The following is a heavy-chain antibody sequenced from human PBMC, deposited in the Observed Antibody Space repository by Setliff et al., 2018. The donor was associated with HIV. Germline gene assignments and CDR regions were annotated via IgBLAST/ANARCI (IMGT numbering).Heavy chain of an antibody. CDR3: AREGAAAGNAFDI. Sequence: PSETLSLTCAVYGGSFSGYYWSWIRQPPGKGLEWIGEINHSGSTNCNPSLKSRVAISVDTSKNQFSLRLSSATAADTAVYYCAREGAAAGNAFDIWGQGTMVTVSS. CDR1: GGSFSGYY. D-gene: IGHD6-13*01. CDR2: INHSGST. V-gene: IGHV4-34*01. J-gene: IGHJ3*02.